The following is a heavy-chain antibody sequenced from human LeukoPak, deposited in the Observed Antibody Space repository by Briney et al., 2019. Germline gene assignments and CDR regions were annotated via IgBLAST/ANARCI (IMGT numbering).Heavy chain of an antibody. CDR2: MNTNSANT. CDR1: GYTFTSYD. D-gene: IGHD3-10*01. CDR3: ARGPSYGAGSYNIYGIDY. Sequence: ASVKVSCKASGYTFTSYDINWVRQATGQGLGWMGWMNTNSANTGYAQKFQGRVTMTRDTSISTAYMELSSLTSEDTAVYYCARGPSYGAGSYNIYGIDYWGQGTLVTVSS. J-gene: IGHJ4*02. V-gene: IGHV1-8*01.